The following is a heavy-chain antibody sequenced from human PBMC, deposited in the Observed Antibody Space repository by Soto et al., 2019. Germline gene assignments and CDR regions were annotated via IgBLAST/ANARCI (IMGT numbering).Heavy chain of an antibody. V-gene: IGHV4-59*08. CDR3: SSHIRHLDRDGYNVVYFDY. CDR1: GGSISSYY. CDR2: IYYSGST. D-gene: IGHD5-12*01. Sequence: TSETLSLTCTVSGGSISSYYWSWIRQPPGKGLEWIGYIYYSGSTNYNPSLKSRVTISVDTSKNQFSLKLSSVTAADTALYYCSSHIRHLDRDGYNVVYFDYWGQGTLVTVS. J-gene: IGHJ4*02.